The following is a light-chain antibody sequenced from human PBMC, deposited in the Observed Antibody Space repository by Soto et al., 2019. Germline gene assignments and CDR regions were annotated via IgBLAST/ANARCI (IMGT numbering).Light chain of an antibody. Sequence: DIQLTQSPSFLSASVGDRVTITCRASQAMSSSLAWYQQKPAQAPKLLIYASSTLQSGVPSRFSGSGSGTEFTLTISSLQPDDFATYYCQQYHSYSRTFGQGTKVEIK. CDR2: ASS. J-gene: IGKJ1*01. CDR3: QQYHSYSRT. CDR1: QAMSSS. V-gene: IGKV1-9*01.